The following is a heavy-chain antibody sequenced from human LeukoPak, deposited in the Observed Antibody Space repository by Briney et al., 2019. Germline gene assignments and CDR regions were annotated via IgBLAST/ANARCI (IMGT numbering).Heavy chain of an antibody. CDR3: ARGEVGATATFFDY. V-gene: IGHV3-23*01. Sequence: GGSLRLSCAASGFTFSSYAMSWVRQAPGKGLEWVSAMSASGGTTYYADSVKGRFTISRDNSKNTLYLQMNSLRAEDTAVYHCARGEVGATATFFDYWGLGTLVTVSS. CDR1: GFTFSSYA. J-gene: IGHJ4*02. D-gene: IGHD1-26*01. CDR2: MSASGGTT.